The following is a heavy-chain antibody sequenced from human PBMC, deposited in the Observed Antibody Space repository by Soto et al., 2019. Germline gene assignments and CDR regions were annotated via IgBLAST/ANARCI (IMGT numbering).Heavy chain of an antibody. CDR3: ARRVSKYPDVHHYYMDV. CDR2: IYYSGTT. D-gene: IGHD4-4*01. J-gene: IGHJ6*03. V-gene: IGHV4-59*08. CDR1: GGSISRYY. Sequence: QVQLQGSGPGLVKPSETLSLTCIVSGGSISRYYWSWVRQTPRKGLEWIGYIYYSGTTSYNPSLKSRVTISVDPSRNQFSLRLSSVTAADTAVYYCARRVSKYPDVHHYYMDVWGKGTTVTVSS.